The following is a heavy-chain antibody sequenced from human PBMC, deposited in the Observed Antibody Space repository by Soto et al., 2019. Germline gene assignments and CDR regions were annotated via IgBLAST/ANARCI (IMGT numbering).Heavy chain of an antibody. J-gene: IGHJ6*02. Sequence: PGGSLRLSCAASGFTFSSHAMHWVRQAPGKGLEGVAVIAYDGSNRYYADSVKGRFPISRDNPKNPLYLQMHSLRAEDTAVYYCARVNGYYYYGMDVWGQATTVTVSS. D-gene: IGHD3-22*01. V-gene: IGHV3-30-3*01. CDR3: ARVNGYYYYGMDV. CDR1: GFTFSSHA. CDR2: IAYDGSNR.